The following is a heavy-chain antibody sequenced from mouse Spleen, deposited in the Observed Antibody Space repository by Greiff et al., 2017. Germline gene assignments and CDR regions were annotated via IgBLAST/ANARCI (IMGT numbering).Heavy chain of an antibody. D-gene: IGHD2-5*01. CDR1: GFSLTSYA. CDR2: IWTGGGT. CDR3: ARVYYSNTEGALGS. V-gene: IGHV2-9-1*01. Sequence: QVQLQQSGPGLVAPSQSLSITCTVSGFSLTSYAISWVRQPPGKGLEWLGVIWTGGGTNYNSALKSRLSISKDNSKSQVFLKMNSLQTDDTARYYCARVYYSNTEGALGSWGLRTSVPVSS. J-gene: IGHJ4*01.